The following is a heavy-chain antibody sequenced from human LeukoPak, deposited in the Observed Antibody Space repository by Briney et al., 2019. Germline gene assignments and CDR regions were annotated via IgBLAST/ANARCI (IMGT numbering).Heavy chain of an antibody. CDR3: AKTNTSMVAPYYYGMDV. D-gene: IGHD5-18*01. V-gene: IGHV3-21*04. CDR2: ISSSTTYI. CDR1: GFTFSTYT. J-gene: IGHJ6*02. Sequence: GGSLRLSCAASGFTFSTYTMNWVRQAPGKGLEWVSSISSSTTYIYYADSLKGRFTISRDNAKNSLYLQMNSLRDEDTAVYYCAKTNTSMVAPYYYGMDVWGQGTTVTVSS.